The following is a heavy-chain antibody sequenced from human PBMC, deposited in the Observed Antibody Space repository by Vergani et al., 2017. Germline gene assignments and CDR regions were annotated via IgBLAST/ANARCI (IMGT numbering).Heavy chain of an antibody. CDR2: IHTSGST. J-gene: IGHJ4*02. Sequence: QVQLQESGPGLVKPSQTLSLTCTVSGGSINSHNYYWSWIRQPAGKGLEWIGRIHTSGSTNYNPSLKSRVTMSEDTSKNQFSLTLPSVTAADTAVYFCARGNCLGGSCYKPLFDYWGQGILVTVSS. V-gene: IGHV4-61*02. D-gene: IGHD2-15*01. CDR3: ARGNCLGGSCYKPLFDY. CDR1: GGSINSHNYY.